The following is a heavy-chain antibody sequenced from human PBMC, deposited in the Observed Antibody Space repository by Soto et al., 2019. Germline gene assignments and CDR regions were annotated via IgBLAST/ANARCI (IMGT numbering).Heavy chain of an antibody. CDR2: FDPEIGET. Sequence: QVQVVQSGAEVKKPGASVKVSCKVSGYTLTELSMHWVRQAPGKGLEWMGGFDPEIGETIYAQKFQGRVTMTEDTSTDTAYMELSSLRSGDTAVYYCAAGPSRVALLGRAYWGQGTLVTVSS. CDR3: AAGPSRVALLGRAY. V-gene: IGHV1-24*01. J-gene: IGHJ4*02. D-gene: IGHD2-15*01. CDR1: GYTLTELS.